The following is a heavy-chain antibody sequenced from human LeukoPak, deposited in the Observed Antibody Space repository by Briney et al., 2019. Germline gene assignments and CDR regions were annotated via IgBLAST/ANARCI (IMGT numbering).Heavy chain of an antibody. D-gene: IGHD4/OR15-4a*01. Sequence: ASVKVSCKASGYTFTRYDINWVRQATGQGLEWLGWVNTKSGNTGSAQNFQGRVTITRDTSINTAYMELSSLRSEDTAVYYCATDSGLWEKTGAFDIWGQGTMVTVSS. CDR3: ATDSGLWEKTGAFDI. CDR1: GYTFTRYD. CDR2: VNTKSGNT. V-gene: IGHV1-8*03. J-gene: IGHJ3*02.